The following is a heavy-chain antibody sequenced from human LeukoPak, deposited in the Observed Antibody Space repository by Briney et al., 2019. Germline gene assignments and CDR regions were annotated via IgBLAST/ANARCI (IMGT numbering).Heavy chain of an antibody. CDR1: GGSICNYY. Sequence: PSETLSLTCTVSGGSICNYYWSWIRQSPGKGLEWIGYIYYTGPTSYYPSLKSRVTISVDTSKSQFSLNVNSVTAADTAIYFCARGSGGSRRWFDPWGQGTLVTVSS. J-gene: IGHJ5*02. CDR2: IYYTGPT. D-gene: IGHD2-15*01. V-gene: IGHV4-59*01. CDR3: ARGSGGSRRWFDP.